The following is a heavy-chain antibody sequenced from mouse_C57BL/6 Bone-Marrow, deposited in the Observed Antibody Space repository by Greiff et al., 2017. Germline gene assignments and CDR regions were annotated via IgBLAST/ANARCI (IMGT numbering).Heavy chain of an antibody. D-gene: IGHD1-1*01. J-gene: IGHJ1*03. CDR3: ARMRYYGSRGDFDV. CDR1: GYTFTSYW. V-gene: IGHV1-69*01. CDR2: IDPSDSYT. Sequence: VQLQQPGAELVMPGASVKLSCKASGYTFTSYWMHWVQQRPGQGLEWIGEIDPSDSYTNYNQKFKGKSTLTVDKSSSTAYMQLSSLTSEDSAVYYCARMRYYGSRGDFDVWGTGTTVTVSS.